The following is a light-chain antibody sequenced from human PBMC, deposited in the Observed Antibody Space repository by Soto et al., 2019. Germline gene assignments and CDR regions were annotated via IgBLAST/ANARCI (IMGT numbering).Light chain of an antibody. V-gene: IGLV2-8*01. Sequence: QSALTQPPSASGSPGQSVTISCTGSSNDVGAYNYVSWYQQHPGKAPKLIIYEVTKRPSGVRDRFSGSNSGNTASLTVSGLQSDDEADYFCGSDAGSDNDVFGTGTKLTVL. J-gene: IGLJ1*01. CDR1: SNDVGAYNY. CDR2: EVT. CDR3: GSDAGSDNDV.